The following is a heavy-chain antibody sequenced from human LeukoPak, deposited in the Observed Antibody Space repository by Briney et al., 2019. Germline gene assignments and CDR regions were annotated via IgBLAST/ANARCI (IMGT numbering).Heavy chain of an antibody. D-gene: IGHD3-22*01. CDR1: DFSFSTYW. J-gene: IGHJ4*02. CDR3: ARGVSSAIDW. Sequence: GGSLRLSCAASDFSFSTYWMNWVRQAPGKGLEWVANINGDGRDTYYVGSVRGRSTISRDNADNSLYLQMNSLRGDDTAVYYCARGVSSAIDWWGQGTLVTVSS. CDR2: INGDGRDT. V-gene: IGHV3-7*01.